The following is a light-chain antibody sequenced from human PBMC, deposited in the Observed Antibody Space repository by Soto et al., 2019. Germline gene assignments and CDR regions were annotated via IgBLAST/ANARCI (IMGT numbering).Light chain of an antibody. V-gene: IGLV1-40*01. Sequence: QSVLTQPPSVSGAPGQRVTISCTGSSSNIGAGYDVHWYQQLPGTAPKLLIYGNSNRPSGVPDRFSGSKSGTSASLAITGLQAEDEADDYCQSSDRSLSGGGVFGGGTKLTVL. CDR1: SSNIGAGYD. J-gene: IGLJ3*02. CDR2: GNS. CDR3: QSSDRSLSGGGV.